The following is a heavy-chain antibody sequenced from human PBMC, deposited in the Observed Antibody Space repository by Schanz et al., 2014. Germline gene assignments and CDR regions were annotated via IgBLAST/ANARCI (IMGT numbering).Heavy chain of an antibody. J-gene: IGHJ4*02. CDR2: ISGTGGDDT. CDR3: ARGGFGEVSYFDY. Sequence: EVQLVESGGGLVKPGGSLRLSCVASGFAFSSFAMTWVRQAPGKGLEWVSAISGTGGDDTYYADSVKGRFTISRDNSKNTLYLQMNSLRPEDTAVYYCARGGFGEVSYFDYWGQGTLVTVSS. CDR1: GFAFSSFA. D-gene: IGHD3-10*01. V-gene: IGHV3-23*04.